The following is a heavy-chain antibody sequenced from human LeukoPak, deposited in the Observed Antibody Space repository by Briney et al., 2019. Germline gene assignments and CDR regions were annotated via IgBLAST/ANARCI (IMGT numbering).Heavy chain of an antibody. CDR3: ARGNIAAAAT. Sequence: SETLSLTCAVYGGSFSGYYWSWIRQPPGKGLEWIGEINHSGSTNYNPSLKSRVTISVDTSKNQFSLKLSSVTAADTAVYYCARGNIAAAATWGQGTLVTVSS. CDR2: INHSGST. V-gene: IGHV4-34*01. CDR1: GGSFSGYY. J-gene: IGHJ5*02. D-gene: IGHD6-13*01.